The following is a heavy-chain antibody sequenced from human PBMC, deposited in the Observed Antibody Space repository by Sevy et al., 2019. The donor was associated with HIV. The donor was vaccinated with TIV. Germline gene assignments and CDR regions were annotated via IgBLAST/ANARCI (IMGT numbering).Heavy chain of an antibody. Sequence: ASVKVSCKVYGFTLTELSMHWVRQIPEKGLEWMGCFDREDSEPIYSQNFEGRVTLTEDTSRHTAYMELSGLRSEDTAVYYCTGGGHAGGMDLWGQVTTVTVSS. CDR1: GFTLTELS. CDR2: FDREDSEP. D-gene: IGHD2-15*01. J-gene: IGHJ6*02. CDR3: TGGGHAGGMDL. V-gene: IGHV1-24*01.